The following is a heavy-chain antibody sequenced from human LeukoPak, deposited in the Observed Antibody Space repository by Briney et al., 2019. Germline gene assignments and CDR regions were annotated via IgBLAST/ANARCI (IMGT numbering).Heavy chain of an antibody. V-gene: IGHV3-11*01. J-gene: IGHJ4*02. Sequence: GGSLRLSCAASGFTFSDYFMSWIRQAPGKGLEWVSYISSSGSTIYYADSVKGRFTISRDNAKNSLYLQMNSLRAEDTAVYYCARVGDYVWGSYRFFDYWGQGTLVTVSS. CDR2: ISSSGSTI. CDR1: GFTFSDYF. D-gene: IGHD3-16*02. CDR3: ARVGDYVWGSYRFFDY.